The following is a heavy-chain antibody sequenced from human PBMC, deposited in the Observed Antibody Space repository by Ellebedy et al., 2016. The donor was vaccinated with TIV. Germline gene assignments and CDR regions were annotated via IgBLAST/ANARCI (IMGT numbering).Heavy chain of an antibody. J-gene: IGHJ5*02. CDR3: ARRAMISGWFDP. V-gene: IGHV3-9*01. Sequence: SLKISXAASGFTFDDYAMHWVRQAPGKGLEWVSGISWNSGSIGYADSVKGRFTISRDNAKNSLYLQMNSLRAEDTAVYYCARRAMISGWFDPWGQGTLVTVSS. D-gene: IGHD3-22*01. CDR2: ISWNSGSI. CDR1: GFTFDDYA.